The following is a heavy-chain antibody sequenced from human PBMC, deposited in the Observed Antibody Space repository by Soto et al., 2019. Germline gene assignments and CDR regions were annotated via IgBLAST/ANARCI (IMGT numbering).Heavy chain of an antibody. D-gene: IGHD3-9*01. V-gene: IGHV3-66*01. Sequence: EVQLVESGGGLVQPGGSLRLSCAASGFTVNSNYMSWVRQAPGKGLEWVSVIYSDESTYYADSVKGRFIISRDNSNNPLYFQMNSLRAEDTAVYYCATLTKYDILTGFYPCWGQGTLVTVSS. CDR1: GFTVNSNY. J-gene: IGHJ4*02. CDR3: ATLTKYDILTGFYPC. CDR2: IYSDEST.